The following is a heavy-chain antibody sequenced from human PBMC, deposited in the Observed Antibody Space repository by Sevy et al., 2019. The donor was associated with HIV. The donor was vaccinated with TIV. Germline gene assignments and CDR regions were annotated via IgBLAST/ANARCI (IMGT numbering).Heavy chain of an antibody. D-gene: IGHD1-1*01. J-gene: IGHJ4*02. CDR2: ISSNRAYI. CDR1: GFTFSSYR. V-gene: IGHV3-21*01. CDR3: ARAVLEISTWRSDY. Sequence: GGSLRLSCAASGFTFSSYRMTWVRQAPGKGLEWVSCISSNRAYINYADSVKGRFTISRDNAKNLLYLQMDSLRAEDTAVYYCARAVLEISTWRSDYWGQGTLVTVSS.